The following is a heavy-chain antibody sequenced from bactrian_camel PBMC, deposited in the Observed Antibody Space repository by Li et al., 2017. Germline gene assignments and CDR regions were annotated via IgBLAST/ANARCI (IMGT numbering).Heavy chain of an antibody. CDR1: GYRAKSGC. V-gene: IGHV3S53*01. CDR2: TGPSNT. CDR3: AAGLPANIWVATDYNY. Sequence: HVQLVESGGGSVQPGGSLKLSCVASGYRAKSGCMGYFRQRAGKEREVVAATGPSNTWYSDSVKGRFTLSKDGDKEAQYLQMNSLKPEDTAIYYCAAGLPANIWVATDYNYWGQGTQVTVS. D-gene: IGHD3*01. J-gene: IGHJ4*01.